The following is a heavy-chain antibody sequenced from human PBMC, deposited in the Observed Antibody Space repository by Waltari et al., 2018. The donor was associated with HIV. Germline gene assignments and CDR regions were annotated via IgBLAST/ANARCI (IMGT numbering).Heavy chain of an antibody. CDR2: ISSSGGTT. CDR3: VRDNHDFWSGHYFDS. J-gene: IGHJ4*02. Sequence: QVQLVESGGGLVKPGESLTLSCAASGLPFREYYMSWIRQAPGKGLEWLSYISSSGGTTYYAESVRGRFTISRDSAKHSLFLQMNSLRAEDTAVYYCVRDNHDFWSGHYFDSWGQGTLVTVSS. V-gene: IGHV3-11*01. CDR1: GLPFREYY. D-gene: IGHD3-3*01.